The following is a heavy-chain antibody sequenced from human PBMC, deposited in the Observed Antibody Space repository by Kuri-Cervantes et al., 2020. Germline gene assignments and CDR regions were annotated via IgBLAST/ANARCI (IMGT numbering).Heavy chain of an antibody. Sequence: SETLSLTCTVSGGSISSYYWSWIRQPPGKGLEWIGYIYYSGSTNYNPSLKSRVTISVDTSKNQFSLKLSSVTAADTAVYYCARGRYCSGGSCYSRRNYYYYGMDVWGQGTTVTVSS. V-gene: IGHV4-59*01. CDR3: ARGRYCSGGSCYSRRNYYYYGMDV. D-gene: IGHD2-15*01. J-gene: IGHJ6*02. CDR2: IYYSGST. CDR1: GGSISSYY.